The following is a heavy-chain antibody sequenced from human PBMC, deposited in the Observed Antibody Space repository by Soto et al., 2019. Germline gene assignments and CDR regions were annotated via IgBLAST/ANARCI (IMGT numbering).Heavy chain of an antibody. D-gene: IGHD3-16*02. CDR1: EFTFNNYW. CDR2: INTDGSTT. J-gene: IGHJ6*02. Sequence: EVQLVESGGGLVQPGGSLRLSCAASEFTFNNYWMHWVRQVPGKGLEWVSRINTDGSTTNYADSVMGRFTISRDNADNPVYLQVNSLRAEDTAVYYGARGIYLEYGLDVWGQGATVTVSS. V-gene: IGHV3-74*01. CDR3: ARGIYLEYGLDV.